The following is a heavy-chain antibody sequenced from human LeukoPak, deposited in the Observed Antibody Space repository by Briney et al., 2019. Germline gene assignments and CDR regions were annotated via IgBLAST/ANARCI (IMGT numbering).Heavy chain of an antibody. D-gene: IGHD5-24*01. J-gene: IGHJ4*02. Sequence: GGSLRLSCAASGFTFNIYAMSWVRQAPGKGLEWVSTITGSVGTTYYADSVKGRFTISRDNAKNSLYLQMDSLRAEDTAVYYCARWSMATNGYFFDYWGQGTLVTVSS. CDR2: ITGSVGTT. CDR3: ARWSMATNGYFFDY. CDR1: GFTFNIYA. V-gene: IGHV3-23*01.